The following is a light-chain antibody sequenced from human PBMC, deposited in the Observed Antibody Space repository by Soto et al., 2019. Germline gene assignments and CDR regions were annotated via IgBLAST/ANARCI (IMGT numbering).Light chain of an antibody. J-gene: IGLJ1*01. CDR3: QTWGTGTPYV. Sequence: QLVLTQSPSASASLGASVKLTCTLSSGHSSYAIAWHQQQPEKGPRYLMKLNSDGSHSKGDGIPDRFSGSSSGAERYLTISSLQSEDEADYYCQTWGTGTPYVFGTGTKVNVL. CDR2: LNSDGSH. CDR1: SGHSSYA. V-gene: IGLV4-69*01.